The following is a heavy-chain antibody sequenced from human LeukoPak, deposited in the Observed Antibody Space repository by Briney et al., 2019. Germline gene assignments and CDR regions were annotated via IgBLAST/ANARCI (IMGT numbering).Heavy chain of an antibody. D-gene: IGHD6-19*01. Sequence: GGSLRLSCAASGFTFGSYAMYWVRQAPGKGLEWVSGISVSGGSTFYADSVKGRFTISRDNSENTLYLQMNSLRADDTAVYYCAKTTAGNSSGRYPGWPVDYWGQGTLVTVSS. CDR2: ISVSGGST. J-gene: IGHJ4*02. V-gene: IGHV3-23*01. CDR3: AKTTAGNSSGRYPGWPVDY. CDR1: GFTFGSYA.